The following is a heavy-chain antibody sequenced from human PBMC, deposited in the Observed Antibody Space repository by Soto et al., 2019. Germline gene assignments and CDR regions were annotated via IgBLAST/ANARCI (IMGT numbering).Heavy chain of an antibody. J-gene: IGHJ4*02. D-gene: IGHD3-10*01. CDR2: IIPIFGTA. Sequence: SVKVSCKASGGTFSSYAISWVQQAPGQGLEWMGGIIPIFGTANYAQKFQGRVTITADESTSTAYMELSSLRSEDTAVYYCARAYGSGSYQDWGQGTLVTVSS. CDR1: GGTFSSYA. CDR3: ARAYGSGSYQD. V-gene: IGHV1-69*13.